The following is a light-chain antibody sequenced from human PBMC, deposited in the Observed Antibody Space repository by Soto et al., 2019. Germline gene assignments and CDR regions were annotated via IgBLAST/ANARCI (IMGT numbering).Light chain of an antibody. J-gene: IGLJ1*01. CDR1: SSNMGTNT. CDR2: VND. CDR3: VAWDDSLNGHV. V-gene: IGLV1-44*01. Sequence: QSVLTQPPSASGTPGQRVTISCSGGSSNMGTNTVSWYQQVPGTAPKVLIYVNDQRPSGVPDRFSGSNSGTSASLAISGLKPEDEAEYYCVAWDDSLNGHVFGTGTKLTVL.